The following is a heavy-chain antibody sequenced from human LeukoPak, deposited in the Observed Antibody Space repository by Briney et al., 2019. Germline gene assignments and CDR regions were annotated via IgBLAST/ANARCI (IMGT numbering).Heavy chain of an antibody. CDR3: ARVSYSINWAHFDY. CDR1: GFIFSNYG. CDR2: IWYDGYNK. V-gene: IGHV3-33*01. D-gene: IGHD6-13*01. J-gene: IGHJ4*02. Sequence: GGSLRLSCAASGFIFSNYGMHWVRQAPGKGLEWVAGIWYDGYNKFYADSAKGRFTISRDNSKNTLYLKMSSLRAEDTAVYYCARVSYSINWAHFDYWGPGTLVTVSS.